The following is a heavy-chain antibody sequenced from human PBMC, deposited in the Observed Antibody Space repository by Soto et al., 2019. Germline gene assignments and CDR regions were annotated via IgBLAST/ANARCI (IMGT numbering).Heavy chain of an antibody. Sequence: ASVKVSCKASGVTFSSYAISWVRQAPGQGLEWMGGIIPIFGTANYAQKFQGRVTITADESTSTAYMELSSLRSEDTAVYYCAWFCSGGSCYGWFDPWGQGTLVTVSS. CDR3: AWFCSGGSCYGWFDP. D-gene: IGHD2-15*01. CDR1: GVTFSSYA. V-gene: IGHV1-69*13. J-gene: IGHJ5*02. CDR2: IIPIFGTA.